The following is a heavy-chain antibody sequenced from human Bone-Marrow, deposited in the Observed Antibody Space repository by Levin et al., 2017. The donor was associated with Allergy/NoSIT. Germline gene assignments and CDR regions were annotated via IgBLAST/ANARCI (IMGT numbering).Heavy chain of an antibody. CDR3: TKGGEATMMWTSDS. J-gene: IGHJ4*02. Sequence: GGSLRLSCAASGFTFSRYGMHWVRQAPGKGLEWVAVISYDGVNEYYVDSVKGRFTISRDNSKNTLYLQMSSLRAEDTAVYYCTKGGEATMMWTSDSWGQGTLVTVSS. CDR2: ISYDGVNE. D-gene: IGHD5-12*01. CDR1: GFTFSRYG. V-gene: IGHV3-30*18.